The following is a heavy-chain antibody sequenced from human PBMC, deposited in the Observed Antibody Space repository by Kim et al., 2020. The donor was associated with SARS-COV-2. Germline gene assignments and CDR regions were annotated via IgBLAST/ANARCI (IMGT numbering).Heavy chain of an antibody. Sequence: GGSLRLSCAASGFTFSSYWMHWVRQAPGKGLVWVSRINSDGSSTSYADSVKGRFTISRDNAKNTLYLQMNSLRAEDTAVYYCARVYEFTTVTTGRYYYYGMDVWGQGTTVTVSS. V-gene: IGHV3-74*01. CDR1: GFTFSSYW. D-gene: IGHD4-17*01. CDR2: INSDGSST. J-gene: IGHJ6*02. CDR3: ARVYEFTTVTTGRYYYYGMDV.